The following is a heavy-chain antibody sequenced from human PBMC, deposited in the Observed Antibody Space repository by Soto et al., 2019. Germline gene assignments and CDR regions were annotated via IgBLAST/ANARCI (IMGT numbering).Heavy chain of an antibody. CDR2: ISSSSSYI. V-gene: IGHV3-21*01. Sequence: GGSLRLSCAASGFTFSSYSMNWVRQAPGKGLEWVSSISSSSSYIYYADSVKGRFTISRDNAKNSLYLQMNSLRAEDTAVYYCARGPIAAAGLFDYWGQGTLVTVSS. CDR3: ARGPIAAAGLFDY. CDR1: GFTFSSYS. J-gene: IGHJ4*02. D-gene: IGHD6-13*01.